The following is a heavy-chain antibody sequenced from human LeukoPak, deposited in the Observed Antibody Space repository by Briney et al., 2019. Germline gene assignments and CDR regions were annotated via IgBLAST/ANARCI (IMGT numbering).Heavy chain of an antibody. CDR3: VREGRVSGYDFDC. J-gene: IGHJ4*02. CDR1: GFTFSSYW. V-gene: IGHV3-74*03. Sequence: GGSLRLSCAASGFTFSSYWMHWVRQVPGKGLVWVSRINSDESSITYADSVKGRFTISRDNARNTLYLQMNSLRVEDTAVYYCVREGRVSGYDFDCWGQGTLVTVSS. D-gene: IGHD5-12*01. CDR2: INSDESSI.